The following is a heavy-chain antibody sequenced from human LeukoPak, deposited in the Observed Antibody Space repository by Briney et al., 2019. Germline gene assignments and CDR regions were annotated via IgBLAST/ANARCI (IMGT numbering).Heavy chain of an antibody. CDR2: MTSTSTI. Sequence: GGSLRLSCAASGFTFSSFSMNWVRQAPGKGLEWVATMTSTSTIYYADSVKGRFTISRDNARNSLYLQMNSLRDEDTAVYYCASAGSGLYWGQGTLVTVSS. CDR3: ASAGSGLY. CDR1: GFTFSSFS. J-gene: IGHJ4*02. D-gene: IGHD6-19*01. V-gene: IGHV3-69-1*01.